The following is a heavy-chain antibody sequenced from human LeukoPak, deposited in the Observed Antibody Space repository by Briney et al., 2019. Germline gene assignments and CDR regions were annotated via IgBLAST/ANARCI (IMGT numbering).Heavy chain of an antibody. V-gene: IGHV3-53*01. D-gene: IGHD2-8*02. CDR1: GFAVSSNY. J-gene: IGHJ5*01. Sequence: GGSLRLSCAASGFAVSSNYMSWVRQAPGKGLEWVSVIYISGSTYYADSVKGRFTFSRDNVDNVVYLQMNSLGAEDTAVYYCARVAVSGPTGWFDSWGQGTLVIVSS. CDR2: IYISGST. CDR3: ARVAVSGPTGWFDS.